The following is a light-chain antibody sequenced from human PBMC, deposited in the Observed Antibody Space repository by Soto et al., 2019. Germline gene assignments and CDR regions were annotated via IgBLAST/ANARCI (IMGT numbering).Light chain of an antibody. V-gene: IGKV1-5*01. CDR1: QSISSR. Sequence: DIQMTQSPSTLSASVGDRVTITCRASQSISSRLAWYQQKPGKAPKLLIYDASSLESGVPSRFSGSGSGTTFTLTISSLQSDDFATYYCLQYNGYYRTFGQGTKVDIK. CDR3: LQYNGYYRT. CDR2: DAS. J-gene: IGKJ1*01.